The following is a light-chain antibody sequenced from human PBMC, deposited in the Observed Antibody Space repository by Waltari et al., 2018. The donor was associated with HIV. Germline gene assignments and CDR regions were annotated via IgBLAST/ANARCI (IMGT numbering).Light chain of an antibody. CDR3: SSYTTTFI. CDR2: DVS. Sequence: QSALTQPASMSGSPGESITISCTGPTSAIAPSRSVSWYQQHTGTPPKLIIYDVSYRPSGVDSRFSGSKSGNTAYLTISDLRPDDEAVYYCSSYTTTFIFGDGTTVSVL. J-gene: IGLJ2*01. V-gene: IGLV2-14*03. CDR1: TSAIAPSRS.